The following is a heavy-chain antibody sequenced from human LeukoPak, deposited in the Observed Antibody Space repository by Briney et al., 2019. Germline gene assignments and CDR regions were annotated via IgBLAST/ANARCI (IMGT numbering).Heavy chain of an antibody. V-gene: IGHV1-18*01. CDR3: ARELRGSYYRSLVGHFDY. D-gene: IGHD1-26*01. CDR1: GYTFTSYA. CDR2: ISAYNGNT. Sequence: ASVKVSCKASGYTFTSYAMNWVRQAPGQGLEWMGWISAYNGNTNYAQKLQGRVTMTTDTSTSTAYMELRSLRSDDTAVYYCARELRGSYYRSLVGHFDYWGQGTLVTVSS. J-gene: IGHJ4*02.